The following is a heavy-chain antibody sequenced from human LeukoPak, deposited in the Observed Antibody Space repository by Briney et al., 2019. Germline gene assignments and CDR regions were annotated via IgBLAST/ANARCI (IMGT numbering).Heavy chain of an antibody. CDR1: GFTFSSYW. Sequence: GGSLRLSCAASGFTFSSYWMNWVRQAPGKGLVWVSRIASDGSSTTYADSVKGRFSISRDNAKNTLYLQMNSLRVEDTAVYYCVRGRPHGNDYWGQGTLVTVSS. CDR3: VRGRPHGNDY. V-gene: IGHV3-74*01. CDR2: IASDGSST. J-gene: IGHJ4*02. D-gene: IGHD4-23*01.